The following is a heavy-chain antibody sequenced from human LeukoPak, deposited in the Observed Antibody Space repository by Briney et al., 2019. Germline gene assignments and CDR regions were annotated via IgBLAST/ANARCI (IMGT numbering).Heavy chain of an antibody. Sequence: GGSLRLSCAASGFSFSDYDMNWVRQAPGKGPEWVSYITSSGATKDYADSVKGRFTISRDNAKTSLYLQMNSLRVEDTAVYYCARELRIMERYYSYYIDVWGKGTPVTVSS. J-gene: IGHJ6*03. CDR1: GFSFSDYD. V-gene: IGHV3-48*03. D-gene: IGHD1-1*01. CDR3: ARELRIMERYYSYYIDV. CDR2: ITSSGATK.